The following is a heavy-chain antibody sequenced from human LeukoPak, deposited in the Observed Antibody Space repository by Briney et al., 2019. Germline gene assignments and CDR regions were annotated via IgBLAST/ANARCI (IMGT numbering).Heavy chain of an antibody. V-gene: IGHV1-18*01. J-gene: IGHJ4*02. CDR2: ISAYNGNT. D-gene: IGHD6-19*01. CDR3: ARATGYSSGWHEIDY. CDR1: GYTFTSYG. Sequence: ASVKVSCKASGYTFTSYGISWVRQAPGQGLEWMGWISAYNGNTNYAQKFQGRVTMTRDTSTSTVYMELSSLRSEDTAVYYCARATGYSSGWHEIDYWGQGTLVTVSS.